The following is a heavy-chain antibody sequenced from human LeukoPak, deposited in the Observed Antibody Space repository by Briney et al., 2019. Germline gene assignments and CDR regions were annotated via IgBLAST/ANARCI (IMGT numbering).Heavy chain of an antibody. CDR3: ARDHQRLTFFDY. CDR1: GFTFSSYA. CDR2: IGAGGTFT. J-gene: IGHJ4*02. D-gene: IGHD6-19*01. V-gene: IGHV3-23*01. Sequence: GGSLRLSCTASGFTFSSYAMNWVRPAPGKGLEWVSGIGAGGTFTYYADSVKGRFAIFRDNAKNSLYLQMNSLRAEDTAVYYCARDHQRLTFFDYWGQGTLVTVSP.